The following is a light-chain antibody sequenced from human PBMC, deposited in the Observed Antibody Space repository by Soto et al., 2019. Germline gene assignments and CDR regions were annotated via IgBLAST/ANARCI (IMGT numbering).Light chain of an antibody. Sequence: QSALTQPASVSGSPGQSITISCTGTSSDVGGYNYVSWYQQHPGKAPKLMIYEVSYRPSGVSNRFSGSKSGNTASLTISGLQAEDEADYYCRSYTSSTTVVFGGGTKVTVL. CDR1: SSDVGGYNY. CDR3: RSYTSSTTVV. V-gene: IGLV2-14*01. J-gene: IGLJ2*01. CDR2: EVS.